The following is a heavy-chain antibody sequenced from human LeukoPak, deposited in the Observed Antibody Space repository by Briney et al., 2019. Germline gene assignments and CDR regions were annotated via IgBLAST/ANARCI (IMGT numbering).Heavy chain of an antibody. CDR1: GFTFSSYG. D-gene: IGHD1-1*01. Sequence: GSLRLSCAASGFTFSSYGMSWVRQAPGKGLEWIGYIYDSGSTNYSPSLKSRVTISMDTSKTQFSLKLSSVTAADTAVYYCASDHLSIERTGTRYWGQGTLVTVSS. J-gene: IGHJ4*02. CDR2: IYDSGST. CDR3: ASDHLSIERTGTRY. V-gene: IGHV4-59*01.